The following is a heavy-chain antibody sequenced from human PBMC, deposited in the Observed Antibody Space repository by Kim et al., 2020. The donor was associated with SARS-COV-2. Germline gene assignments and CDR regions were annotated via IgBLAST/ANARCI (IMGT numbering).Heavy chain of an antibody. D-gene: IGHD4-17*01. CDR1: GFTFDDYA. J-gene: IGHJ4*02. Sequence: GGSLRLSCAAYGFTFDDYAMHWVRQAPGKGLEWVSGISWNSGSIGYADSVKGRFTISRDNAKNSLYLQMNSLRAEDTALYYCAKDIRPVGYGDYGLYWGQGTLVTVSS. V-gene: IGHV3-9*01. CDR3: AKDIRPVGYGDYGLY. CDR2: ISWNSGSI.